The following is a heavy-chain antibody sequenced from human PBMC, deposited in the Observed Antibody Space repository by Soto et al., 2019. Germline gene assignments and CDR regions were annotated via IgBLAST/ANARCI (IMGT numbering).Heavy chain of an antibody. Sequence: EVQLVESGGGLVQPGRSLRLPCAASGFTFDDYAMHWVRQAPGKGLEWVSGISWNSGSIGYADSVKGRFTISRDNAKNSLYLQMNSLRAEDTALYYCAKSGVVVLVAATGDDAFDIWGQGTMVTVSS. D-gene: IGHD2-15*01. CDR2: ISWNSGSI. J-gene: IGHJ3*02. V-gene: IGHV3-9*01. CDR1: GFTFDDYA. CDR3: AKSGVVVLVAATGDDAFDI.